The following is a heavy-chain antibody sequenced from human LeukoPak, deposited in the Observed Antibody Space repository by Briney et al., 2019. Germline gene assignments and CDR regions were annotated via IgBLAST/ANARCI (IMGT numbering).Heavy chain of an antibody. Sequence: PSETLSLTCAVYGGSFSGYYWSWIRQPPGKGLEWIGEINHSGSTNYNPSLKSRVTISVDTSKNQFSLKLSSVTAADTAVYYCAKMVDTAMVGGLYFDYWAREPWSPSPQ. CDR2: INHSGST. D-gene: IGHD5-18*01. CDR3: AKMVDTAMVGGLYFDY. J-gene: IGHJ4*02. V-gene: IGHV4-34*01. CDR1: GGSFSGYY.